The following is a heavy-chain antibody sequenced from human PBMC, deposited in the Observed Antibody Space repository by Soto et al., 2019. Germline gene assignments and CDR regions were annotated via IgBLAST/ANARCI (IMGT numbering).Heavy chain of an antibody. J-gene: IGHJ1*01. D-gene: IGHD6-19*01. CDR2: IIPIFGTA. CDR1: GGTFSSYA. V-gene: IGHV1-69*13. Sequence: ASVKVSCKASGGTFSSYAISWVRQAPGQGLEWMGGIIPIFGTANYAQKFQGRVTITADESTSTAYMELSSLRSEDTAVYYCARGQVGGVAGRKWGYFQHGGKGTLVTVPS. CDR3: ARGQVGGVAGRKWGYFQH.